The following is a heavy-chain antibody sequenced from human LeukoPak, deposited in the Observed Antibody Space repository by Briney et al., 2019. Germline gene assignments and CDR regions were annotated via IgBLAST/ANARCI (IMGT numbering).Heavy chain of an antibody. CDR3: AKDSPSQFDP. Sequence: GGSLRLSCAASGFIFDDYGMSWVRQAPGKGLEWVSSISGSGDNTYYSDSVKGRFTISRDNSKNTIYLQMNSLRAEDTAVYYFAKDSPSQFDPWGQGTLVTVSS. J-gene: IGHJ5*02. CDR2: ISGSGDNT. V-gene: IGHV3-23*01. CDR1: GFIFDDYG.